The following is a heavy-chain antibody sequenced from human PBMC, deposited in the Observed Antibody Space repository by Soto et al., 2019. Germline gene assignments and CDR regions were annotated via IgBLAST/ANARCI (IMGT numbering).Heavy chain of an antibody. Sequence: PGGSLRLSCAASGFTFSSYAMSWVRQAPGKGLEWVSAISGSGGSTYYADSVMGRFTISRDNSKNTLYLQMNSLRAEDTAVYYCAKEGITMIVGPGAFDIWGQGTMVTVSS. CDR1: GFTFSSYA. D-gene: IGHD3-22*01. J-gene: IGHJ3*02. CDR3: AKEGITMIVGPGAFDI. V-gene: IGHV3-23*01. CDR2: ISGSGGST.